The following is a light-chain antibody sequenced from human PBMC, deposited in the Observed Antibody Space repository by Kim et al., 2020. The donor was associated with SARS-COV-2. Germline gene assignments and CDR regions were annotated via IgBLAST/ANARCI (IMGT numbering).Light chain of an antibody. V-gene: IGLV1-47*01. CDR3: AAWDDSLSGVV. CDR1: SSNSGSNY. J-gene: IGLJ2*01. Sequence: GQRVTISCSGSSSNSGSNYVYWYQQFPGTAPKLLIYRNNQRPSGVPDRFSGSTSGTSASLAISGLRSEDEADYSCAAWDDSLSGVVFGGGTQLTVL. CDR2: RNN.